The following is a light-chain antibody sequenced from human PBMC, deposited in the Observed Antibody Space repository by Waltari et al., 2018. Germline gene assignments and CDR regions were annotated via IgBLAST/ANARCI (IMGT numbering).Light chain of an antibody. J-gene: IGKJ1*01. CDR2: GAS. V-gene: IGKV3D-15*03. CDR3: HQYNNWPPGT. Sequence: EIVMTQSPATLSVSPGERATLSCRASQSISSNLAWYQQKNGQAPRLLIYGASIRATGIPDRFSGSGSATEFTLTISILQSEDFAGYYCHQYNNWPPGTFGQGTKVEIK. CDR1: QSISSN.